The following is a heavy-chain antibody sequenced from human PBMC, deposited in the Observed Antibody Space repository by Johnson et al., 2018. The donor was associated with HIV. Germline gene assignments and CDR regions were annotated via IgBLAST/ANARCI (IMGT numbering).Heavy chain of an antibody. CDR1: GFTVSSNY. CDR3: AREAGAFDI. J-gene: IGHJ3*02. V-gene: IGHV3-66*01. CDR2: ISSGGDT. Sequence: MLLVESGGGLVQPGWSLRLSCVVSGFTVSSNYITWVRQAPGKGLEWVSVISSGGDTYYADSVKDRFTISRDNSKNTLYLQMNTLRAEDTAVYYCAREAGAFDIWGQGTTVTVSP.